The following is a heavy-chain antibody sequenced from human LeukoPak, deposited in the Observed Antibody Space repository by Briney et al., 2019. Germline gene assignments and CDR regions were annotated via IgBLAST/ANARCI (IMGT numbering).Heavy chain of an antibody. D-gene: IGHD1-26*01. Sequence: GGSLRLSCAVSGFTFSSYEMNWVRQAPGKGLEWVSYISSSGSTIYYADSVKGRFTISRDNAKNSLYLQMNSLRAEDTAVYYCARDYSGSYFPDYWGQGTLVTVSS. CDR3: ARDYSGSYFPDY. J-gene: IGHJ4*02. CDR1: GFTFSSYE. V-gene: IGHV3-48*03. CDR2: ISSSGSTI.